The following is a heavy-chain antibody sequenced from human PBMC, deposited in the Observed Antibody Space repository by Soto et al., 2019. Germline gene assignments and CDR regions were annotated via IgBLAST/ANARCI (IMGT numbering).Heavy chain of an antibody. CDR1: GYNFISNG. CDR3: ARDSSGRFDY. Sequence: QVRLVQSGAEVKMPGASVKVSCKASGYNFISNGISWVRQAPGQGLEWMGWISGYNGNTNYAQRLQGRVTVTTDTSTSTAYMELRSLRSDDTAVYYCARDSSGRFDYWGQGTLVTVSS. J-gene: IGHJ4*02. D-gene: IGHD6-6*01. CDR2: ISGYNGNT. V-gene: IGHV1-18*01.